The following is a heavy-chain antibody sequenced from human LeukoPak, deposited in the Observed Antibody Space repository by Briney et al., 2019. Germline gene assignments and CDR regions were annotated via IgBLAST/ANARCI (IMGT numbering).Heavy chain of an antibody. V-gene: IGHV1-69*06. CDR3: ARGPGRDIVGATYYYYMDV. CDR1: GGTFSSYA. D-gene: IGHD1-26*01. Sequence: ASVKVSCKASGGTFSSYAISWVRQAPGQGLEWMGGIIPIFGTANYAQKFQGRVTITADKSTSTAYMELSSLRSEDTAVYYCARGPGRDIVGATYYYYMDVWGKGTTVTVSS. CDR2: IIPIFGTA. J-gene: IGHJ6*03.